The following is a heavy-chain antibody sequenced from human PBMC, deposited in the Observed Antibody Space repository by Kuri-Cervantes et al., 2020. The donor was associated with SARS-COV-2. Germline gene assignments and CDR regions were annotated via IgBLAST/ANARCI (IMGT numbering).Heavy chain of an antibody. V-gene: IGHV3-21*01. CDR3: ARDQTGDSVVGAAFDI. Sequence: GESLKISCAASGFTFSSYSMNWVRQAPGKGLEWVSSISSSSSYIYYAGSVKGRFTISRDNAKNSLYLQMNSLRAEDTAVYYCARDQTGDSVVGAAFDIWGQGTMVTVSS. J-gene: IGHJ3*02. CDR1: GFTFSSYS. D-gene: IGHD4-17*01. CDR2: ISSSSSYI.